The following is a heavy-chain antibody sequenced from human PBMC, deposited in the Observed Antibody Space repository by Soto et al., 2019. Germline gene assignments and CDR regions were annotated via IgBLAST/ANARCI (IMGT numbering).Heavy chain of an antibody. V-gene: IGHV3-74*01. D-gene: IGHD2-8*01. CDR1: GFTFSSYW. CDR2: INPGGTIT. CDR3: ARVPIGKYGVWNY. J-gene: IGHJ4*02. Sequence: EEQLVESGGGLVQPGGSLRLSCAASGFTFSSYWMHWVRQAPGKGLVWVSRINPGGTITDYADAVKGRFTISRDNAKNTVYLQVNSLRGDDTAEYFCARVPIGKYGVWNYWGQGTLVTVYS.